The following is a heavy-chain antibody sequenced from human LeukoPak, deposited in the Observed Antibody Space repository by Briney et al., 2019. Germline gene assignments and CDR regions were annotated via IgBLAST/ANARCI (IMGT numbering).Heavy chain of an antibody. D-gene: IGHD3-3*01. CDR1: GGTFSSYA. CDR2: IIPIFGTA. J-gene: IGHJ5*02. Sequence: SVKVSCKASGGTFSSYAISWVRQAPGQGLEWMGGIIPIFGTANYAQKFQGRVTITTDESTSTAYMELSSLRSEDTAVYYCALTKTYYDFWSGYFNWFDPWGQGTLVTVSS. V-gene: IGHV1-69*05. CDR3: ALTKTYYDFWSGYFNWFDP.